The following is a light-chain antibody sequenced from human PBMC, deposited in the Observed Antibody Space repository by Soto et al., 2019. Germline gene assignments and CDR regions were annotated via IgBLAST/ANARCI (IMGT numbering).Light chain of an antibody. J-gene: IGLJ2*01. Sequence: QSAVTLPASVSASPGQSITISCTGTSTAAGTYNLVAWYQQHPGKPPKLVIYEGNQRPSGVANRFSGSKSGNTASLTIAVLQAEDEDHYYCCSDAGSNAVLFGGGTKLTVL. CDR3: CSDAGSNAVL. CDR1: STAAGTYNL. V-gene: IGLV2-23*01. CDR2: EGN.